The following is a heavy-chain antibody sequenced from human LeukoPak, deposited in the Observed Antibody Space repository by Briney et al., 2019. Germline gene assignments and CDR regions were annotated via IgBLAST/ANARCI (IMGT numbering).Heavy chain of an antibody. CDR1: GGTFSSYA. J-gene: IGHJ6*03. CDR3: ASGYCSSTSCYRPNYYYYYMDV. Sequence: ASVKVSCKASGGTFSSYAISWVRQAPGQGLEWMGGIIPIFGTANYAQKFQGRVTITADKSTSTAYMELSSLRSEDTAVYYCASGYCSSTSCYRPNYYYYYMDVWGKGTTVTVSS. V-gene: IGHV1-69*06. CDR2: IIPIFGTA. D-gene: IGHD2-2*03.